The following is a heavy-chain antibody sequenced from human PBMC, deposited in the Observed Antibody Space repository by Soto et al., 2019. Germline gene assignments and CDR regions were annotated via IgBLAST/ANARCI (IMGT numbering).Heavy chain of an antibody. J-gene: IGHJ4*02. CDR2: IIPIFGTI. CDR3: ASPRTVAATKGYDY. Sequence: QVQLVQSGAEVKKVGSSVKVSCKASGGTFSRYPIAWVRQAPGHGLEWMGQIIPIFGTISHAQNFQGRITITADESTSTAYMELSSLRSDDTAVYYCASPRTVAATKGYDYGGQGTLVTVSS. D-gene: IGHD4-4*01. CDR1: GGTFSRYP. V-gene: IGHV1-69*01.